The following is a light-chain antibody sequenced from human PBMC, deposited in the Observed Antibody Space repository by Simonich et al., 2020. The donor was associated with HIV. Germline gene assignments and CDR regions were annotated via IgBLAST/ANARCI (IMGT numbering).Light chain of an antibody. CDR3: HQYNSYPYT. CDR2: KAS. V-gene: IGKV1-5*03. CDR1: QIITSL. Sequence: DHQMTQSPSTLSASVGDRVTITCRASQIITSLVTWYQQKPGKAPKLLIYKASTLESGVPSRFGGIGSGTEFTLTINSMQPDDFATYTCHQYNSYPYTFGQGTKLEIK. J-gene: IGKJ2*01.